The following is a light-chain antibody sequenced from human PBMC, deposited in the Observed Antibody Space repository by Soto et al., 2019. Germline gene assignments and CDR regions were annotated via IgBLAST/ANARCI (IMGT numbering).Light chain of an antibody. CDR1: SSDVGGYNY. CDR3: SSYTSGSTYV. Sequence: QSVLTQPASVCGSPGQSITISCTGTSSDVGGYNYVSWYQQHPGKAPKLMIYDVSNRPSGVSNRFSGSKSGNTASLTISGLQPEDEDDYYCSSYTSGSTYVFGTGTKVTVL. CDR2: DVS. J-gene: IGLJ1*01. V-gene: IGLV2-14*01.